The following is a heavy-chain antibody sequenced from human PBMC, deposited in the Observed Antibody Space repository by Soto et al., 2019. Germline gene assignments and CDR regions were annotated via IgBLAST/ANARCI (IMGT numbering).Heavy chain of an antibody. V-gene: IGHV3-23*01. J-gene: IGHJ6*02. CDR2: ISGSGDST. Sequence: EVQLLESGGGLVQPGGSLRLSCAASGFTFSSYAMNWVRQPPGKGLEWVSVISGSGDSTYYADSVKGLHTLSRDNPKNTQDQQMNSLKADDKAVYYCAKELVVTIFGGVYRGLDVWGQGTTVTV. D-gene: IGHD3-3*01. CDR1: GFTFSSYA. CDR3: AKELVVTIFGGVYRGLDV.